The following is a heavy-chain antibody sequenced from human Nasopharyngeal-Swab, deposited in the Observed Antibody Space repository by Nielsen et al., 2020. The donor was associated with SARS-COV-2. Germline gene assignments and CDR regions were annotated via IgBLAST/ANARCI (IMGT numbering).Heavy chain of an antibody. CDR2: ISAYNGNT. J-gene: IGHJ6*02. Sequence: ASVKVSCKASGYTFTSYGISWVRQAPGQGLEWMGWISAYNGNTNYAQKLQGRVTMTTDTSTSTAYMELRSLRSDDTAVCYCARDRRQWLVRGYYYYGMDVWGQGTTVTVSS. D-gene: IGHD6-19*01. V-gene: IGHV1-18*01. CDR1: GYTFTSYG. CDR3: ARDRRQWLVRGYYYYGMDV.